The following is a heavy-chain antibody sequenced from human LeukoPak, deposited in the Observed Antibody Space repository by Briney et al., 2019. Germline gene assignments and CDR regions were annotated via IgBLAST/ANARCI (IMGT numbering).Heavy chain of an antibody. J-gene: IGHJ5*02. CDR3: TRWLTVDRAYDP. D-gene: IGHD3-22*01. Sequence: GGPLRLSCAASGFTFGDFAMNWVRQAPGKGLEWVAFIRRQASGGTTEYAASVKGRFTISRDDSKSIAYLQMNSLKTEDTAVYYCTRWLTVDRAYDPWGQGTLVTVSS. V-gene: IGHV3-49*04. CDR1: GFTFGDFA. CDR2: IRRQASGGTT.